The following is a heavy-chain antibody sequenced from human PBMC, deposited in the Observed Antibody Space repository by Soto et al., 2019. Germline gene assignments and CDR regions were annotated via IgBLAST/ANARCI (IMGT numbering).Heavy chain of an antibody. J-gene: IGHJ5*02. CDR1: GFTFSSYS. D-gene: IGHD4-4*01. CDR3: AAQLDYSNYNWFDP. Sequence: GGSLRLSCAASGFTFSSYSMNWVRQAPGKGLEWVSYISSSSSTIYYADSVKGRFTISRDNAKNSLYLQMNSLRAEDTAVYYCAAQLDYSNYNWFDPWGQGTLVTVSS. V-gene: IGHV3-48*04. CDR2: ISSSSSTI.